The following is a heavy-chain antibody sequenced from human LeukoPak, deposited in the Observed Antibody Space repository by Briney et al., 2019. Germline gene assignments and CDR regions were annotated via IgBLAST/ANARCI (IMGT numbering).Heavy chain of an antibody. D-gene: IGHD4-11*01. CDR3: ARAYSNYPTRGMDV. V-gene: IGHV1-8*01. CDR1: GYTFTSYD. J-gene: IGHJ6*02. Sequence: GASVKVSCKASGYTFTSYDINWVRQATGQGLEWMGWMNPNSGNTGYAQKFQGRVTMTRNTSISTAYMELSSLRSEDTAVYYCARAYSNYPTRGMDVWGQGTTITVSS. CDR2: MNPNSGNT.